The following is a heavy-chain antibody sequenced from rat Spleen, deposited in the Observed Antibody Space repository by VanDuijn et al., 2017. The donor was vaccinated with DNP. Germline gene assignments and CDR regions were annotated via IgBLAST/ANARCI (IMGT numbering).Heavy chain of an antibody. CDR2: INKDSSTI. V-gene: IGHV4-2*01. D-gene: IGHD1-11*01. CDR3: AKGPNYGGWSDYVEN. J-gene: IGHJ2*01. Sequence: VQLVETGGGLVQPGRSLKLSCVASGFTFSSYWMGWVRQAPGKGLEWIGAINKDSSTINYTPSLKDEFTVSRINAQDTLYLRMRKLGSEDTACYYCAKGPNYGGWSDYVENWGQGVMVTVSS. CDR1: GFTFSSYW.